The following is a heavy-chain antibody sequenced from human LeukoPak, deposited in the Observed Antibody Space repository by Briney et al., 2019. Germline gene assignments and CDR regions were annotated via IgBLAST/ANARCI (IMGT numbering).Heavy chain of an antibody. CDR1: GFTFSTYD. CDR3: VREIRETVITRHYYYGIDV. J-gene: IGHJ6*02. V-gene: IGHV3-13*04. Sequence: GGSLRLSCAASGFTFSTYDMHWVRQVTGKGLEWVSAIGAGEDTYYLGSVKGRFTISRENAKNVLYLQMSSLRVEDTAVYYCVREIRETVITRHYYYGIDVWGQGTTVTVSS. CDR2: IGAGEDT. D-gene: IGHD1-7*01.